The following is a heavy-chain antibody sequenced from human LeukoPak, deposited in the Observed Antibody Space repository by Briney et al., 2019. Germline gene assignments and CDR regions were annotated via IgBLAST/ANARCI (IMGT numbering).Heavy chain of an antibody. J-gene: IGHJ4*02. D-gene: IGHD1-1*01. CDR3: ARGYRNNWRFDY. CDR2: VSYSGNT. CDR1: GVSVRSDSNY. Sequence: SQTLSLTCTVSGVSVRSDSNYWSWIRQPPGKGLEWIGYVSYSGNTDYNPSLKSRVTMSLGTSKNDLSLKLDSVTAADTAVYYCARGYRNNWRFDYWGQGTLVTVSS. V-gene: IGHV4-61*03.